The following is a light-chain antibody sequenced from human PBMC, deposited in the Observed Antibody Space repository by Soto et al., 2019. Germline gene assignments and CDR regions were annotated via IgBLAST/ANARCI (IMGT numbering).Light chain of an antibody. CDR1: QSVSSY. CDR2: VAS. J-gene: IGKJ4*01. CDR3: QQRSNWPT. V-gene: IGKV3-11*01. Sequence: EIVLTQSPATLSLSPGERATLSCRASQSVSSYLAWYQQKPGQAPRLLIYVASNRATGIPARFSGSGSGTDFTLTISSLEPEDFAVYYCQQRSNWPTFGGGTKVENK.